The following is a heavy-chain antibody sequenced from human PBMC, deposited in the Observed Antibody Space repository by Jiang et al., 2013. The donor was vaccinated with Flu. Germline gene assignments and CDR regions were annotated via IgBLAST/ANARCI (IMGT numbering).Heavy chain of an antibody. CDR3: AKVGFVTYYFDH. Sequence: SAISSSGRSTYYADSVKGRFTISRDNSKNMLYVQMNSLRGEDTAVYYCAKVGFVTYYFDHWGLGTLVTVSS. J-gene: IGHJ4*02. V-gene: IGHV3-23*01. CDR2: ISSSGRST. D-gene: IGHD3-16*01.